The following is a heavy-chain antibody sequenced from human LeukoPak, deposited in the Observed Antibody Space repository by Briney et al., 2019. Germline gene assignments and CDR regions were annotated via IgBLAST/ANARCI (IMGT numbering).Heavy chain of an antibody. J-gene: IGHJ2*01. Sequence: SETLSLTCTVSGGSIGSYYWSWIRQPPGKGLEWIGYIHYSGSTNHNPSLKSRVTISTDTSKNQISLRLTSVTAADTAVYYCAGYGNYWDWYFDLWGRGTLVTVSS. CDR3: AGYGNYWDWYFDL. V-gene: IGHV4-59*01. CDR2: IHYSGST. D-gene: IGHD4-11*01. CDR1: GGSIGSYY.